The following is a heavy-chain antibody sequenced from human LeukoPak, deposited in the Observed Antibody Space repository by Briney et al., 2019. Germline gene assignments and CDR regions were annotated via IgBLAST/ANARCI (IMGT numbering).Heavy chain of an antibody. CDR2: INHSGST. Sequence: SETLSLTCAVYGGSFSGYYWSWIRQPPGKGLEWIGEINHSGSTNYNPPLKSRVTISVDTSKNQFSLKLSSVTAADTAVYYCARGRGGRITIFGVVMHRPFYFDYWGQGTLVTVSS. V-gene: IGHV4-34*01. CDR3: ARGRGGRITIFGVVMHRPFYFDY. CDR1: GGSFSGYY. D-gene: IGHD3-3*01. J-gene: IGHJ4*02.